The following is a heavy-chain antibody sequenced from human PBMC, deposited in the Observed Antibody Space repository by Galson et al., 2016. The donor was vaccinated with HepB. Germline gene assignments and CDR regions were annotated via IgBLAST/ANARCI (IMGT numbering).Heavy chain of an antibody. CDR2: IYHDGDT. CDR1: GYSISSGYR. D-gene: IGHD2-21*02. CDR3: ARSCGATDCYLFDI. V-gene: IGHV4-38-2*01. J-gene: IGHJ4*02. Sequence: ETLSLTCAVSGYSISSGYRWGWIRQPPGKGLVWIANIYHDGDTYYDPSLKSRATASVDTSKNQFSLRLTSVTAADTAVYYCARSCGATDCYLFDIWGQGALVIVSS.